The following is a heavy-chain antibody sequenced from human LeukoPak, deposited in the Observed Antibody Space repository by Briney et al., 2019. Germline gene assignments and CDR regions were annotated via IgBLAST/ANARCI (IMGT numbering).Heavy chain of an antibody. CDR1: GFTFSDYY. CDR3: ARDPGGYYYMDV. D-gene: IGHD7-27*01. V-gene: IGHV3-11*06. Sequence: PGGSLRLSCAASGFTFSDYYMSWIRQAPGKGLEWVSSISSSSSYIYYADSVKGRFTISRDNAKNSLYLQMNSLRAEDTAVYYCARDPGGYYYMDVWGKGTTVTVSS. CDR2: ISSSSSYI. J-gene: IGHJ6*03.